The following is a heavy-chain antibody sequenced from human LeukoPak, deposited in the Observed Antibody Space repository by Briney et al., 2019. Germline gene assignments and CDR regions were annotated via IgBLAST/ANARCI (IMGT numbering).Heavy chain of an antibody. Sequence: SETLSLTCAVSGGPNSSSNWWTWVRQPPGKGLEWIGEIFHSGSTNYNPSLKNRVTMSVDKSKNQFSLKLSSVNAADTAVYYCARGYGSHMDVWGQGTTVTVS. CDR3: ARGYGSHMDV. J-gene: IGHJ6*02. D-gene: IGHD3-10*01. V-gene: IGHV4-4*02. CDR1: GGPNSSSNW. CDR2: IFHSGST.